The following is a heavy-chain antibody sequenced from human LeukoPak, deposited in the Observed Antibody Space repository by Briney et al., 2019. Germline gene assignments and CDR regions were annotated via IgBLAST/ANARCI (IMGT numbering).Heavy chain of an antibody. CDR1: GGSFSGYY. CDR2: ISSSSSYI. Sequence: KASETLSLTCAAYGGSFSGYYWNWVRQAPGKGLEWVSSISSSSSYIYYADSLKGRFTISRDNAKNSLYLQMNSLRAEDTAVYYCARDLYSSLTDGMDVWGQGTTVTVSS. CDR3: ARDLYSSLTDGMDV. J-gene: IGHJ6*02. D-gene: IGHD6-6*01. V-gene: IGHV3-21*01.